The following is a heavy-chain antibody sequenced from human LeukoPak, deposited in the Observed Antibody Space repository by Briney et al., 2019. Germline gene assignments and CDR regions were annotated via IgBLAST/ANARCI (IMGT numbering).Heavy chain of an antibody. Sequence: GGSLRLSCAASGFTFSDYYMSWIRQAPGKGLEWVSYISSSGGTMDYADSVKGRFTVSRDNGKKLVHQQLNSLRAEDTAVYFCARIPHPDYADAQWGQGALVIVPS. D-gene: IGHD4-17*01. CDR1: GFTFSDYY. CDR2: ISSSGGTM. CDR3: ARIPHPDYADAQ. V-gene: IGHV3-11*04. J-gene: IGHJ4*02.